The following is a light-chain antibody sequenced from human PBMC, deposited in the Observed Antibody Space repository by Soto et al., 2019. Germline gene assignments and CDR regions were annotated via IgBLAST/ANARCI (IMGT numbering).Light chain of an antibody. CDR2: EVN. CDR3: CSSGGSPTYV. Sequence: QSAPAQPASVSGSPGQSITISCTGTSSNVGRYKLVSWYQQYPGKAPKLMILEVNKRPSGVSIRCSVSKSGNTASLTISGLKVEGEADYYCCSSGGSPTYVFGTGTKVTVL. CDR1: SSNVGRYKL. V-gene: IGLV2-23*02. J-gene: IGLJ1*01.